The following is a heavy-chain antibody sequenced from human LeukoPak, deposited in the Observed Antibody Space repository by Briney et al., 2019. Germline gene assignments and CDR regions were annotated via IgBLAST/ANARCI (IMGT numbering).Heavy chain of an antibody. CDR2: IYYSGST. CDR3: ARFPLGPDYYYYYMDV. V-gene: IGHV4-39*01. CDR1: GGSISSSSYY. J-gene: IGHJ6*03. Sequence: SSETLSLTCTVSGGSISSSSYYWGWIRQPPGKGLEWIVSIYYSGSTYYNPSLKSRVTISVDKSKNQCSLKLSSVTAADTAVYYCARFPLGPDYYYYYMDVWGKGTTVTVSS.